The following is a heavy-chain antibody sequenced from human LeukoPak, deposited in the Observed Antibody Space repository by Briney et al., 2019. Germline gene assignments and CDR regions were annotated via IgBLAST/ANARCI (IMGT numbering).Heavy chain of an antibody. D-gene: IGHD1-26*01. J-gene: IGHJ4*02. CDR3: ARDLGNIVGATLFDY. Sequence: PSETLSLTCTVSGGSISMYYWSWIRQPAGEGLEWIGRIYISGNTNYTPSLKSRVTMSVDTSKNQFSLKLSSVTAADTAVYYCARDLGNIVGATLFDYWGQGTLVTVSS. V-gene: IGHV4-4*07. CDR2: IYISGNT. CDR1: GGSISMYY.